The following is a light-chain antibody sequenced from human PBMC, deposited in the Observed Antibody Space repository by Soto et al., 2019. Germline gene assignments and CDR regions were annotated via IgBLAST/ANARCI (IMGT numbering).Light chain of an antibody. V-gene: IGKV3-11*01. CDR3: QQRSNWPWT. CDR2: DAY. Sequence: EIVLTQSQATMSLSTGERATLSCRASQSVNSYFAWYQQKPGQAPRLLIYDAYNRATGIPARFSGSGSGTDFTLTISSLEPEDCADYYCQQRSNWPWTFGQGTKVESK. CDR1: QSVNSY. J-gene: IGKJ1*01.